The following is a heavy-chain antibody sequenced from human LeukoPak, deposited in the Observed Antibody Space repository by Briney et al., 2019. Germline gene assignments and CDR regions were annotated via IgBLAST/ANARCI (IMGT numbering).Heavy chain of an antibody. CDR2: ISYDGSNK. CDR3: ARGQVGATAFDY. Sequence: GRSLRLSCAASGFTFSSYDMHWVRQAPGKGLEWVAVISYDGSNKYYADSVKGRFTISRDNSKNTLYLQMNSLRAEDTAVYYCARGQVGATAFDYWGQGTLATVSS. D-gene: IGHD1-26*01. J-gene: IGHJ4*02. V-gene: IGHV3-30-3*01. CDR1: GFTFSSYD.